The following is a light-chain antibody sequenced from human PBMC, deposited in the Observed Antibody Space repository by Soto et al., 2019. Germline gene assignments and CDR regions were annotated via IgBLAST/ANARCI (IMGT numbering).Light chain of an antibody. CDR2: EVN. V-gene: IGLV2-14*01. Sequence: QSALTQPASVSGSPGQSITISCTGTSSDIGRYNYVSCFQQHPGKVPKLVIFEVNYRPSGVSDRFSGSKSGNTASLTITGLQAADEADYYCTSCITANTRCVFGSGSKVTV. CDR3: TSCITANTRCV. J-gene: IGLJ1*01. CDR1: SSDIGRYNY.